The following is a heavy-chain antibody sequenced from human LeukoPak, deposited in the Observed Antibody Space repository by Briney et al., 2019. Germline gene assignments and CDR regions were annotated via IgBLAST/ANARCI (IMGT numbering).Heavy chain of an antibody. V-gene: IGHV1-18*01. D-gene: IGHD3-10*01. Sequence: ASVRVSCKSSGYTFTNYGITWVRQAPGQGLEWMGWIGAPKQYRHYVQRLQGRVTMTRDTSTSTAYMELTSLTADDSAVYYCARDKEWTRDAAESLGTYYHYPHGMDVWGQGTTVT. CDR2: IGAPKQYR. CDR1: GYTFTNYG. J-gene: IGHJ6*02. CDR3: ARDKEWTRDAAESLGTYYHYPHGMDV.